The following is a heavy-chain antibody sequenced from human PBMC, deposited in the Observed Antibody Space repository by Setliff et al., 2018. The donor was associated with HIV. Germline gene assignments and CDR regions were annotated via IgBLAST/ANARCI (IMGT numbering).Heavy chain of an antibody. Sequence: SCTVSGYSISSGYYWGWIRQPPGKGLEWIGSIHHSGSTFQNPSLKSRVIISVDTSKNQFSLKLSSVTAADTAVFYCARGDRNWGYADYWGQGTLVTVSS. CDR3: ARGDRNWGYADY. J-gene: IGHJ4*02. CDR2: IHHSGST. D-gene: IGHD7-27*01. CDR1: GYSISSGYY. V-gene: IGHV4-38-2*02.